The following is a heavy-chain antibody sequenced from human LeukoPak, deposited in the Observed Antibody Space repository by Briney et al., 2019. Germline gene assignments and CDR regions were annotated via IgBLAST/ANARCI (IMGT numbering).Heavy chain of an antibody. CDR1: GGSISGGTYY. J-gene: IGHJ4*02. CDR3: ATDSRDGYTYGD. CDR2: IYSSGST. D-gene: IGHD5-24*01. Sequence: SETLSLTCTVSGGSISGGTYYWSWIRQPAGKGLEWIGRIYSSGSTNYNPSLKSRVTISVDTSENQFSLKLSSVTAADTAVYYCATDSRDGYTYGDWGQGTLVTVSS. V-gene: IGHV4-61*02.